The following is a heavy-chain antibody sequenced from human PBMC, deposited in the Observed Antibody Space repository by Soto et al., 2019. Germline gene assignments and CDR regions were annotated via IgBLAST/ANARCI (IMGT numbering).Heavy chain of an antibody. CDR1: AFTFSSYG. Sequence: QEQLVESGGGVVQPGRSLRLSCAASAFTFSSYGMHWVRQAPGKGLEWVAVISYDGSKKNYADSVKGRFTISRDNSKNTLALQMNSLRAEDTAVYYCAKWGSLHYYYYMDVWGKGTTVTVSS. J-gene: IGHJ6*03. D-gene: IGHD2-8*01. V-gene: IGHV3-30*19. CDR2: ISYDGSKK. CDR3: AKWGSLHYYYYMDV.